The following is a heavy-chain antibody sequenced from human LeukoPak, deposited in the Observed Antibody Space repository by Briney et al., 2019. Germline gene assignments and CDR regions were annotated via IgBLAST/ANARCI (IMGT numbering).Heavy chain of an antibody. CDR1: GFTFSSYG. CDR2: IWYDGSNK. CDR3: AREIRGEGFDY. D-gene: IGHD3-10*01. J-gene: IGHJ4*02. V-gene: IGHV3-33*01. Sequence: PGRSLRLSCAASGFTFSSYGMHWVRQAPGKGVEWVAVIWYDGSNKYYADSVKGRFTISRDNAENSLYLQMNSLRAEDTAVYFCAREIRGEGFDYWGQGTLVTVSS.